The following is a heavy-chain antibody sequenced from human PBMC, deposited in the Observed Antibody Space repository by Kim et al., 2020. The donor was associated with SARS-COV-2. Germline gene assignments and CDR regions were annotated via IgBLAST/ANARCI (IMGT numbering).Heavy chain of an antibody. CDR1: GGSFSGYY. V-gene: IGHV4-34*01. D-gene: IGHD6-13*01. CDR3: ARFYGSSWPNYYYGMDV. CDR2: INHSGST. Sequence: SETLSLTCAVYGGSFSGYYWSWIRQPPGKGLEWIGEINHSGSTNYNPSLKSRVTISVDTSKNQFSLKLSSVTAADTAVYYYARFYGSSWPNYYYGMDVWGQGTTVTVSS. J-gene: IGHJ6*02.